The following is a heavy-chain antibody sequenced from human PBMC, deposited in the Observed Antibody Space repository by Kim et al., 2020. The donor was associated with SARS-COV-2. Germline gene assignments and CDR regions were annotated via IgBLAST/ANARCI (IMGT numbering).Heavy chain of an antibody. D-gene: IGHD6-19*01. CDR1: GFSLSTSGVG. V-gene: IGHV2-5*02. CDR2: IYWDDDK. J-gene: IGHJ4*02. CDR3: AHRSIAVAGTRVWY. Sequence: SGPTLVNPTQTLTLTCTFTGFSLSTSGVGVGWIRQPPGKALEWLALIYWDDDKRYSPSLKSRLTITKDTSKNQVVLTMTNMDPVDTATYYCAHRSIAVAGTRVWYWGQGTLVTVSS.